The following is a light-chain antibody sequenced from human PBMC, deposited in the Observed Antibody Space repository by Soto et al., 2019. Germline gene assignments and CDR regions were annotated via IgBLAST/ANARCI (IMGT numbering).Light chain of an antibody. CDR1: SSDVGGYNY. V-gene: IGLV2-14*03. Sequence: QSVLTQPASVSGSPGQSITISCTGTSSDVGGYNYVSWYQQHPAKAPKVMIYDVSNRPSGVSNRFSGSKSGNTASLTISGLQAEDEADYYCYSYTSSRTYVFGTGTKLTVL. CDR2: DVS. J-gene: IGLJ1*01. CDR3: YSYTSSRTYV.